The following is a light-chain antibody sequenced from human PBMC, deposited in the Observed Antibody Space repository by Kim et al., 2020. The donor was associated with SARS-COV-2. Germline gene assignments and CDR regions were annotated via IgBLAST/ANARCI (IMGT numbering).Light chain of an antibody. J-gene: IGLJ3*02. V-gene: IGLV3-1*01. Sequence: VPPGQTARITCSGEKLGDKYACWYQQKPGQSPVLVIYQDSKRPSGIPERFSGSNSGNTATLTISGTQAMDEADYYCQAWDSSTAVFGGGTKLTVL. CDR3: QAWDSSTAV. CDR1: KLGDKY. CDR2: QDS.